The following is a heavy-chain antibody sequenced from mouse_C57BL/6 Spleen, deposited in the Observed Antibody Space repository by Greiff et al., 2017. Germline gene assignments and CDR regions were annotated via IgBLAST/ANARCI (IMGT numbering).Heavy chain of an antibody. Sequence: VQLQQPGAELVKPGASVTLSCKASGYTFTSYWMQWVKQRPGQGLEWIGEIDPSDSYTNYNQKFKGKATVTVDTSSSTAYLQLSSLTSEDSAVYYCARDGFFDYWGKGTTLTVSS. J-gene: IGHJ2*01. CDR1: GYTFTSYW. V-gene: IGHV1-50*01. CDR2: IDPSDSYT. CDR3: ARDGFFDY.